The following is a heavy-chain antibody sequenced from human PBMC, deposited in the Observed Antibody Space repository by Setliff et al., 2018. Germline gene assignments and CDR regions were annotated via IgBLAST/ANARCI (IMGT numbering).Heavy chain of an antibody. Sequence: PGGSLRLSCAASGFRFNGHGMNWVRQVPGKGLEWVATINWDGRTTGYRDSVKGRFTISRDNSKNTLYVQMNSLRAEDTAVYYCAKSYGSGSYRPLFDYWGQGTLVTVSS. CDR2: INWDGRTT. J-gene: IGHJ4*02. CDR1: GFRFNGHG. D-gene: IGHD3-10*01. CDR3: AKSYGSGSYRPLFDY. V-gene: IGHV3-20*04.